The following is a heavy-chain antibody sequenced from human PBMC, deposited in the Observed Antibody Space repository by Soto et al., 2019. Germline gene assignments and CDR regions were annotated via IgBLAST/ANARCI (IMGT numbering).Heavy chain of an antibody. V-gene: IGHV4-39*01. J-gene: IGHJ4*02. CDR2: VYYRVRS. CDR1: GGSVSNSNYY. D-gene: IGHD2-8*01. CDR3: VSQRTSVLSQAYFDY. Sequence: KRSETLSLTCTVSGGSVSNSNYYWGWIRQSPGKGLEWIGSVYYRVRSYSKSSVKRRITISVDTSKNQFSLNLNSVTASDTAVYFCVSQRTSVLSQAYFDYWGPGALVTVSS.